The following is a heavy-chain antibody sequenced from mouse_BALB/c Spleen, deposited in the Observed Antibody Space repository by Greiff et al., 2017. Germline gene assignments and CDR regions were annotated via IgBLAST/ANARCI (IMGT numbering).Heavy chain of an antibody. J-gene: IGHJ1*01. Sequence: EVQLVESGGGLVKPGGSLKLSCAASGFTFSSYAMSWVRQSPEKRLEWVAEISSGGSYTYYPDTVTGRFTISRDNAKNTLYLEMSSLRSEDTAMYYCARDEGEKGWYFDVWGAGTTVTVSS. CDR2: ISSGGSYT. V-gene: IGHV5-9-4*01. CDR1: GFTFSSYA. CDR3: ARDEGEKGWYFDV.